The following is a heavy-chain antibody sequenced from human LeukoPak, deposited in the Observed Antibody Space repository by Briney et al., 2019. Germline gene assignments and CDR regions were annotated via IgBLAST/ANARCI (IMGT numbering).Heavy chain of an antibody. CDR3: AKVRGVRDYYFDY. CDR1: GFTFDDYA. Sequence: PGGSLRLSCAASGFTFDDYAMHWVRQAPGKGLEWVSGVSWNSGSIGYADSVKGRFTISRDNAKNSLYLQMNSLRAEDTALYYCAKVRGVRDYYFDYWGQGTLVTVSS. CDR2: VSWNSGSI. V-gene: IGHV3-9*01. J-gene: IGHJ4*02. D-gene: IGHD2-21*02.